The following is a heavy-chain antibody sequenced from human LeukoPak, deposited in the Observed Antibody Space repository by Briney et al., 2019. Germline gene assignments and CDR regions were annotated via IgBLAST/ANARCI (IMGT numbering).Heavy chain of an antibody. V-gene: IGHV1-69*04. J-gene: IGHJ4*02. CDR2: IIPILGIA. CDR3: ARGGAAMPID. Sequence: SVTVSCTASGGTFSSYAISWVRQAPGQGLEWMGRIIPILGIANYAQKFQGRVTITADKSTSTAYMELSSLRSEDTAVYYCARGGAAMPIDWGQGTLVTVSS. CDR1: GGTFSSYA. D-gene: IGHD3-16*01.